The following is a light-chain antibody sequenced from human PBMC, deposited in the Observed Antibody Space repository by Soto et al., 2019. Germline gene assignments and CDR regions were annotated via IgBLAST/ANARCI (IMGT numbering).Light chain of an antibody. Sequence: AIQMTQSPSSLSASVGDRVTITCRASQGIRNDLGWYQQKPGKAPKLLIYAASSLKSGVPSRYSGSGSGTDFTLTISSLQPEDFATYYCLQDYNYPRTFGQGTKVEIK. V-gene: IGKV1-6*01. CDR1: QGIRND. CDR3: LQDYNYPRT. J-gene: IGKJ1*01. CDR2: AAS.